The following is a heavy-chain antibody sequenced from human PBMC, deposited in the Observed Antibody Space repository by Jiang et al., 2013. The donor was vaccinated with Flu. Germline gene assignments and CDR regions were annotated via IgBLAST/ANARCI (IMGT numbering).Heavy chain of an antibody. CDR1: GSSLSTPGMC. Sequence: QTLTLTCTFSGSSLSTPGMCVTWIRQSPGKALEWLARIDWDDDKYYSTSLKTRLTISKDTSKNQVVLRMTNVEAVDTATYYCARIVPRGWFDPWGQGTLVTVSS. D-gene: IGHD3-16*01. J-gene: IGHJ5*02. CDR2: IDWDDDK. CDR3: ARIVPRGWFDP. V-gene: IGHV2-70*11.